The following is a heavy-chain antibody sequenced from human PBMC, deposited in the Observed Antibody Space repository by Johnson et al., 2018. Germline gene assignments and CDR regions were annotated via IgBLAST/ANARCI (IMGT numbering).Heavy chain of an antibody. D-gene: IGHD3-10*01. V-gene: IGHV3-30*18. CDR3: AKNSGGELLVGYMDV. CDR1: GFTFSSYG. Sequence: VQLVESGGGLVQPGGSLRLSCAASGFTFSSYGMHWVRQAPGKGLEWVAVISYDGSNQYYADSVKGRFTISRDNSKNTLYLQMNSLRAEDTAVYYCAKNSGGELLVGYMDVWGKGTTVTVSS. CDR2: ISYDGSNQ. J-gene: IGHJ6*03.